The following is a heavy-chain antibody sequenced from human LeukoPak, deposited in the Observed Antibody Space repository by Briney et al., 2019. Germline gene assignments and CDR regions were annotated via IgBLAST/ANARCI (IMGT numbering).Heavy chain of an antibody. J-gene: IGHJ4*02. CDR2: INPNSGGT. CDR3: ARDDSSGFLIDY. CDR1: GYTFTGYY. Sequence: GALVKVSCKASGYTFTGYYMHWVRQAPGQGLEWMGWINPNSGGTNYAQKFQGRVTMTRDTSISTAYMELSRLRSDDTAVYYCARDDSSGFLIDYWGQGTLVTVSS. D-gene: IGHD3-22*01. V-gene: IGHV1-2*02.